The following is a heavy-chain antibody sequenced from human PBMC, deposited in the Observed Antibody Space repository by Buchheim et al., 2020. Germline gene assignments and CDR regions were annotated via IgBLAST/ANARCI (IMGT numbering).Heavy chain of an antibody. V-gene: IGHV4-59*01. D-gene: IGHD6-13*01. CDR3: ARGRYSSSWAYYYYGMDV. CDR2: IYYSWST. CDR1: GGSISSYY. Sequence: QVQLQESGPGLVKPSETLSLTCTVSGGSISSYYWSWIRQPPGKGLEWIGYIYYSWSTNYNPSLKSRVTISVDTSKNQFSLKLSSVTAADTAVYYCARGRYSSSWAYYYYGMDVWGQGTT. J-gene: IGHJ6*02.